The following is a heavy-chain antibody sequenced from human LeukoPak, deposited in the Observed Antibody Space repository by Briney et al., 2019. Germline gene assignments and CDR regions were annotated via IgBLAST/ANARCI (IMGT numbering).Heavy chain of an antibody. CDR1: GFTLSSYA. J-gene: IGHJ4*02. Sequence: PGGSLRLSCAASGFTLSSYAMSWVRQAPGKGLEWVSAISDTGNTYHADSVKGRFTISRDSSKNTLFLQMNRLRPEDAAVYYCAKDFWWFGELSPFDYWGQGTLVTVSS. CDR2: ISDTGNT. V-gene: IGHV3-23*01. CDR3: AKDFWWFGELSPFDY. D-gene: IGHD3-10*01.